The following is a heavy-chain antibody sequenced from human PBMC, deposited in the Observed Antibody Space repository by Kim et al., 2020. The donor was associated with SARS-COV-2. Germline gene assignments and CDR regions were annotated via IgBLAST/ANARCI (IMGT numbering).Heavy chain of an antibody. CDR2: IKQDGSEK. D-gene: IGHD3-9*01. CDR1: GFTFRNYW. J-gene: IGHJ4*02. V-gene: IGHV3-7*03. CDR3: ARAASTHYDLLTGYSYPFYFDY. Sequence: GGSLRLSCAAFGFTFRNYWMSWVRQAPGKGLEWVANIKQDGSEKYYVDSVKGRFTISRDNAKNSLYLQMNSLRAEDTAVYYCARAASTHYDLLTGYSYPFYFDYWGQGILVTVSS.